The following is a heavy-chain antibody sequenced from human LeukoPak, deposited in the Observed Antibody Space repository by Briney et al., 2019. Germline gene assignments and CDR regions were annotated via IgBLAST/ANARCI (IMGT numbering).Heavy chain of an antibody. V-gene: IGHV4-34*01. CDR1: GGSFSGYY. Sequence: SETLSLTCAVYGGSFSGYYWSWIRQPPGKGLEWIGEINHSGSTNYNPSLKSRVTISVDTSKNQFSLKLSSVTAADTAVYYCARAAGQQLSPLDYWGQGTLVTVSS. D-gene: IGHD6-13*01. J-gene: IGHJ4*02. CDR3: ARAAGQQLSPLDY. CDR2: INHSGST.